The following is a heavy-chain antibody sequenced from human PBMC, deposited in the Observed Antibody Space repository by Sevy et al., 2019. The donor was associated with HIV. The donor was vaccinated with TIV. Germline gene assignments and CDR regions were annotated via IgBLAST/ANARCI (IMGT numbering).Heavy chain of an antibody. CDR3: ARGVVVAATGVGYNWFDP. CDR2: IYYSGST. J-gene: IGHJ5*02. Sequence: SETLSLTCTVSGGSISSGDYYWSWIRQPPGKGLEWIGYIYYSGSTYYNPSLKSRVIISIDTYKNQFSLKLSSVTAAELAVYYCARGVVVAATGVGYNWFDPWGQGTLVTVSS. D-gene: IGHD2-15*01. CDR1: GGSISSGDYY. V-gene: IGHV4-30-4*01.